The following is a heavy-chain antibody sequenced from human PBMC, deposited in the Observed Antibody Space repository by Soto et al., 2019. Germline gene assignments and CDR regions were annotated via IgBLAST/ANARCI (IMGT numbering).Heavy chain of an antibody. CDR2: IRSKANSYAT. CDR1: GFTFSGSA. V-gene: IGHV3-73*01. D-gene: IGHD3-16*02. Sequence: GGSLRLSCAASGFTFSGSAMHWVRQASGKGLEWVGRIRSKANSYATAYAASVKGRFTISRDDSKNTAYLQMNSLKTEDTAVYYCTIAYDYVCGSYLFNPDPKDIGAFDIWGQGTMVTVSS. J-gene: IGHJ3*02. CDR3: TIAYDYVCGSYLFNPDPKDIGAFDI.